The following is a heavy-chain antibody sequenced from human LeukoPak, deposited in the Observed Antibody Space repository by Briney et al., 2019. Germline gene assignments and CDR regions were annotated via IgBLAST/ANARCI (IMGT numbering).Heavy chain of an antibody. CDR1: GGSFSGYY. Sequence: SETLSLTCAVYGGSFSGYYWSCIRQPPGKGLGWIGEINHSGSTNYNPSLKSRVTISVDTSKNQFSLKLSSVTAADTAVYYCARGRPGDYVWGSYRSYFDYWGQGTLVTVSS. CDR2: INHSGST. J-gene: IGHJ4*02. CDR3: ARGRPGDYVWGSYRSYFDY. D-gene: IGHD3-16*02. V-gene: IGHV4-34*01.